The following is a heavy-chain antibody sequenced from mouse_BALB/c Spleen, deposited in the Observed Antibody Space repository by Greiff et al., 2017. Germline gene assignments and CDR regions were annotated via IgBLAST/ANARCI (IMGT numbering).Heavy chain of an antibody. CDR2: IDPFNGGT. J-gene: IGHJ4*01. V-gene: IGHV1S135*01. CDR1: GYSFTSYY. D-gene: IGHD2-10*01. Sequence: VQLQQSGPELMKPGASVKISCKASGYSFTSYYMHWVKQSHGKSLEWIGYIDPFNGGTSYNQKFKGKATLTVDKSSSTAYMHLSSLTSEDSAVYYCARPYYGNYGAMDYWGQGTSVTVSS. CDR3: ARPYYGNYGAMDY.